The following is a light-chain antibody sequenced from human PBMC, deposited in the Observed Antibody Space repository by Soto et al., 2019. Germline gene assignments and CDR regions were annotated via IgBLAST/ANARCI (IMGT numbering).Light chain of an antibody. J-gene: IGLJ2*01. Sequence: QAVVTQSPSASASLGASVRLTCTLTSGHFSYAIAWHQQQPDKGPRYLMKLNYDGSHNKGDGIPDRFSGSSSGAERYLTISSLQSEDEADYYCQTWGTGPVFGGGTKLTVL. V-gene: IGLV4-69*01. CDR2: LNYDGSH. CDR3: QTWGTGPV. CDR1: SGHFSYA.